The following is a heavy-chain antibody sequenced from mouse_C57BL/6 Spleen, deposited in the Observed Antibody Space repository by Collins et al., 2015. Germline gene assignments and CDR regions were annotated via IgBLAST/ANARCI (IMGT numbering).Heavy chain of an antibody. Sequence: QVQLQQSGAELARPGASVKLSCKASGYTFTSYWIQWVKQRPGQGLEWIGAIYPGDGDTRYTQKFKDKATLTADKSSSTAYMQLSSLASEDSAVYYCARAYRYDEGYFDYWGQGSTLTVSS. D-gene: IGHD2-14*01. V-gene: IGHV1-87*01. CDR3: ARAYRYDEGYFDY. CDR2: IYPGDGDT. CDR1: GYTFTSYW. J-gene: IGHJ2*01.